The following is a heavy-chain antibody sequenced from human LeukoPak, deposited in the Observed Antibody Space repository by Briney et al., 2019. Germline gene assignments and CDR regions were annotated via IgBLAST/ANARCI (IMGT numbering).Heavy chain of an antibody. CDR1: GGSISGYY. CDR3: ARTSGRYPFEY. J-gene: IGHJ4*02. Sequence: SETLSLTCTVSGGSISGYYWSWIRQPPGEGLEWIGYIYNSGSTNYNPSLKSRVTISVDTSKNQFSLKLSSVTAADSAVYYCARTSGRYPFEYWGQGTLVTVSS. V-gene: IGHV4-59*01. CDR2: IYNSGST. D-gene: IGHD1-26*01.